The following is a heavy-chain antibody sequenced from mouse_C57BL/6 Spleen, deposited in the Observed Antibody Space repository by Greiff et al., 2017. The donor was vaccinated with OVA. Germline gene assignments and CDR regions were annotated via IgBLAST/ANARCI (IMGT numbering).Heavy chain of an antibody. CDR2: IDPENGDT. D-gene: IGHD1-1*01. V-gene: IGHV14-4*01. CDR1: GFNIKDDY. J-gene: IGHJ2*01. Sequence: EVQLQQSGAELVRPGASVKLSCTASGFNIKDDYMHWVKQRPEQGLEWIGWIDPENGDTEYASKFQGKATITADTSSNTAYLQLSSLTSEDTAVYYCTTFYYYDSSYFDYWGQGTTLTVSS. CDR3: TTFYYYDSSYFDY.